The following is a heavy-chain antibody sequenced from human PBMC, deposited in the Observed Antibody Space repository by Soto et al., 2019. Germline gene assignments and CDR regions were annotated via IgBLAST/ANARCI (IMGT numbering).Heavy chain of an antibody. CDR3: STETADYVSMEPY. D-gene: IGHD3-16*01. V-gene: IGHV3-15*01. Sequence: PGESLKISCAASGFTFIYAWMSCVLQFPVKGLEWVARIRSKSDGGTADYPAPVKGRFTISRDDSKNTLYLQMNSLKTEDTAVYYCSTETADYVSMEPYWGQGTLVTVSS. CDR1: GFTFIYAW. J-gene: IGHJ4*02. CDR2: IRSKSDGGTA.